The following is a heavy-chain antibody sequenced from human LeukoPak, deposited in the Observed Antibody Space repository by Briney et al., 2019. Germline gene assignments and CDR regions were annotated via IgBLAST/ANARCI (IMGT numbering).Heavy chain of an antibody. D-gene: IGHD1-26*01. CDR1: GYTFTSYA. CDR2: INAGNGNT. J-gene: IGHJ5*02. V-gene: IGHV1-3*01. CDR3: ARTRWELLYWFDP. Sequence: EASVKVSCKASGYTFTSYAMHWVRQAPGQRLEWMGWINAGNGNTKYSQKFQGRVTITRDTSASTAYMELSSLRSEDTAVYCCARTRWELLYWFDPWGQGTLVTVSS.